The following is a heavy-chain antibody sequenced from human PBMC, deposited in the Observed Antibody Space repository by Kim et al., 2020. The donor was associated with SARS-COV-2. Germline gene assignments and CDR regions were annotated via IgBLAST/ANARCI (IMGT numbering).Heavy chain of an antibody. D-gene: IGHD6-13*01. CDR3: ARDRDSIAAAGAPAIDY. V-gene: IGHV1-46*01. CDR2: INPSGGST. J-gene: IGHJ4*02. Sequence: ASVKVSCKASGYTFTSYYMHWVRQAPGQGLEWMGIINPSGGSTSYAQKFQGRVTMTRDTSTSTVYMELSSLRSEDTAVYYCARDRDSIAAAGAPAIDYWGQGTLVTVSS. CDR1: GYTFTSYY.